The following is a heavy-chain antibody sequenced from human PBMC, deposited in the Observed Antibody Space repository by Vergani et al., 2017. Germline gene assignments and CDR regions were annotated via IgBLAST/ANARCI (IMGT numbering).Heavy chain of an antibody. CDR1: GFTFNSYA. CDR2: INNNGGST. V-gene: IGHV3-23*01. CDR3: AKVCGSTSGPYAGGAFDV. D-gene: IGHD2-2*01. J-gene: IGHJ3*01. Sequence: QLLESGGGLIQPGGSLRLSCAASGFTFNSYAMTWVRPAPGKGLEWVSGINNNGGSTYYADSVKGRFTISRDNSKNTLYLQMTDLRAEDTATYYCAKVCGSTSGPYAGGAFDVWGHGTMVTVSS.